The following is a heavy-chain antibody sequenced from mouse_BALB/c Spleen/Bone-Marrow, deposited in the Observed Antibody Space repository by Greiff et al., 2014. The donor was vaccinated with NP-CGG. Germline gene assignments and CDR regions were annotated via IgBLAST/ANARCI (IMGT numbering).Heavy chain of an antibody. Sequence: VHVKQSGAELVRSGASVKLSCTASGFNIKDYYMHWVKQRPEQGLEWIGWIDPENGDTEHAPKFQGKATMTADTSSNTAYLQLSSLTSEDTAVYYCNEGYGNYGYWGQGTTLTVSS. J-gene: IGHJ2*01. CDR3: NEGYGNYGY. D-gene: IGHD2-10*02. CDR1: GFNIKDYY. V-gene: IGHV14-4*02. CDR2: IDPENGDT.